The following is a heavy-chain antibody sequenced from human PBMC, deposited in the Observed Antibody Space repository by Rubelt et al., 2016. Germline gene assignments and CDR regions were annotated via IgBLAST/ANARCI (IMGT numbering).Heavy chain of an antibody. Sequence: YISSSGSTIYYADSVKGRFTISRDNAKNSLYLQMNSLRAEDTAVYYCARDYDSSNYFTYYYYYGMDVWGQGTTVTVSS. J-gene: IGHJ6*02. V-gene: IGHV3-11*04. D-gene: IGHD4-11*01. CDR2: ISSSGSTI. CDR3: ARDYDSSNYFTYYYYYGMDV.